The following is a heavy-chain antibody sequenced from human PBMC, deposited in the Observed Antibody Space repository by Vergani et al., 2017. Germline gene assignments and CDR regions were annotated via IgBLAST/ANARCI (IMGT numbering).Heavy chain of an antibody. Sequence: EVQLLESGGGSAQPGESLRLSCAASGFTFSTYAMSWVRQAPGKGLEWVAFIGSSGPYINYADSVKGRFIISRDNTNNSLFLQLRSLRAEDAAVYYCARDCTSGGCPDNYGMDVWGQGATVTVSS. CDR1: GFTFSTYA. J-gene: IGHJ6*02. D-gene: IGHD2-8*01. V-gene: IGHV3-21*06. CDR3: ARDCTSGGCPDNYGMDV. CDR2: IGSSGPYI.